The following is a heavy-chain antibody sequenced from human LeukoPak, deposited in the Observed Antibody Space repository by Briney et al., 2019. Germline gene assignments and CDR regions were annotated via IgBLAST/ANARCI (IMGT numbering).Heavy chain of an antibody. CDR2: ISSCGSTI. Sequence: GGSVRLSCAASGFTFSRYEMNWVRQAPGKGREWVSYISSCGSTIYYADSVKGRFTISRDNAKNSLYLQMNSLRAEDTAVYYCARSGYSSGWSNYYYYGMDVWGQGTTVTVSS. CDR1: GFTFSRYE. V-gene: IGHV3-48*03. J-gene: IGHJ6*02. CDR3: ARSGYSSGWSNYYYYGMDV. D-gene: IGHD6-19*01.